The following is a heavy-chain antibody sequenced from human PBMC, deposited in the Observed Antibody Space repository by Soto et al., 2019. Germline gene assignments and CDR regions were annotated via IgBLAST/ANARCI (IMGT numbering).Heavy chain of an antibody. CDR3: ARASGGGYYYYFDY. Sequence: ASVKVSCKASGYTFTSYGISWVRQAPGQGLEWMGWISAYNGNTNYAQKLQGRVTMTIDTSTSTAYMELRSLRSDDTAVYYCARASGGGYYYYFDYWGQGTLVTVSS. D-gene: IGHD3-22*01. J-gene: IGHJ4*02. V-gene: IGHV1-18*01. CDR1: GYTFTSYG. CDR2: ISAYNGNT.